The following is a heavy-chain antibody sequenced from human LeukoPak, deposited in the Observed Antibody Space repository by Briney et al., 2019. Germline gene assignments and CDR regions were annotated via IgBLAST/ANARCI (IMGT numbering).Heavy chain of an antibody. Sequence: PGGSLRLSCAASGFTFSSYWMHWVRQAPGKGLVWVSRIDSDGSSTSYADSVKGRFTISRDNAKNTLYLQMNSLRAEDTAVYYCARDNSGYDYPLDYWGQGTLVTVSS. CDR3: ARDNSGYDYPLDY. J-gene: IGHJ4*02. D-gene: IGHD5-12*01. CDR1: GFTFSSYW. V-gene: IGHV3-74*01. CDR2: IDSDGSST.